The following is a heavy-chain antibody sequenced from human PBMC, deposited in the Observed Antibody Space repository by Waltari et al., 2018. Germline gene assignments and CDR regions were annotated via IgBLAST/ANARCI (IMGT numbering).Heavy chain of an antibody. D-gene: IGHD3-3*01. Sequence: QVQLQESGPGLVKPSETLSLTCAVSGYSISSGYYWGWIRQPPGKGLEWIGSIYHSGSTYYNPSLKSRVTISVDTSKNQFSLKLSSVTAADTAVYYCAREGDYDFWSGYFRPAEYFQHWGQGTLVTVSS. CDR3: AREGDYDFWSGYFRPAEYFQH. J-gene: IGHJ1*01. V-gene: IGHV4-38-2*02. CDR2: IYHSGST. CDR1: GYSISSGYY.